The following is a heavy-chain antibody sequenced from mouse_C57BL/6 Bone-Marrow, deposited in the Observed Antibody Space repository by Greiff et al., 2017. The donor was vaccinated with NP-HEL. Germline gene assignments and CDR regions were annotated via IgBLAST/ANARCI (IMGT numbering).Heavy chain of an antibody. J-gene: IGHJ2*01. CDR1: GFTFSSYT. V-gene: IGHV5-9*01. Sequence: EVQLVESGGGLVKPGGSLKLSCAASGFTFSSYTMSWVRQTPEKRLEWVATISGGGGNTYYPDSVKGRFTISRDNAKNTLYLQMSSLRSEDTALYYCARDKGITTVVSYFDYWGQGTTLTVSS. CDR3: ARDKGITTVVSYFDY. D-gene: IGHD1-1*01. CDR2: ISGGGGNT.